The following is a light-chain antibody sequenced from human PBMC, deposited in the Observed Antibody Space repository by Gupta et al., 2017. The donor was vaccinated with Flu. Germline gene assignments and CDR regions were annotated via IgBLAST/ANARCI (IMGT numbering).Light chain of an antibody. J-gene: IGKJ4*01. Sequence: DIVLTQSPATLSLSPGERATLSCRASQSVSSYLAWYQQKPGQAPRLLIYDASNRATGIPARVSGSGSGTDFTLTISSREPEDFAVYYCQQRSNWPLTFGGGTKVEIK. CDR3: QQRSNWPLT. CDR1: QSVSSY. CDR2: DAS. V-gene: IGKV3-11*01.